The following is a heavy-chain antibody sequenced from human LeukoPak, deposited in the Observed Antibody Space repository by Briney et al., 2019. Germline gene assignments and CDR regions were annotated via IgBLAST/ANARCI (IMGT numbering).Heavy chain of an antibody. J-gene: IGHJ5*02. CDR2: IKQDGSEK. CDR1: RFTFGNYW. Sequence: GGSLRLSCAASRFTFGNYWMSWVRQAPGKGLEWVANIKQDGSEKFHVDSVKGRFTISRDNAKNSLYLQMNSLRAEDTAVYYCARDKGGSGFDPWGQGTLVTVSS. D-gene: IGHD6-19*01. CDR3: ARDKGGSGFDP. V-gene: IGHV3-7*01.